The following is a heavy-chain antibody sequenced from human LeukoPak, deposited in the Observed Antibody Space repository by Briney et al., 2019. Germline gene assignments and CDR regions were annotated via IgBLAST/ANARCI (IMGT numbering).Heavy chain of an antibody. V-gene: IGHV3-7*01. D-gene: IGHD3-10*01. CDR1: GFTFRNSW. CDR3: ALTMVRGAIDFDY. Sequence: GGSLRLSCAASGFTFRNSWMSWVRQPPGKGLEWVANINQDGSEKYYVDSVKGRFTISRDNGKNSLYLQMNSLRAEDTAVYYCALTMVRGAIDFDYWGQGTLVTVSS. CDR2: INQDGSEK. J-gene: IGHJ4*02.